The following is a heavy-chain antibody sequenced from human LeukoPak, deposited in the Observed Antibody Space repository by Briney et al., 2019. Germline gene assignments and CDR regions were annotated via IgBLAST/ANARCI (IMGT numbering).Heavy chain of an antibody. Sequence: GGSLRLSCAGSGFTISSYGMSWVRQGPGKGLEWVSAISGSAGDTYYADSVKGRFTISRDNSKNTLYMQMNSLGAGDTAVYYCARDIDGDHGGYWGQGTLVTVSS. V-gene: IGHV3-23*01. CDR2: ISGSAGDT. CDR1: GFTISSYG. D-gene: IGHD4-17*01. J-gene: IGHJ4*02. CDR3: ARDIDGDHGGY.